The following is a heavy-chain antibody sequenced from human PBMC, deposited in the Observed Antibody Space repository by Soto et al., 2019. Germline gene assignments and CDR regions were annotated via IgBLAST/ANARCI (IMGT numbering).Heavy chain of an antibody. J-gene: IGHJ4*02. CDR3: ARGGIGDILTGYPRKQRFDY. V-gene: IGHV4-31*03. Sequence: TSETLSLTCTVSGGSISSGGYYWRWIRQHPGKGLEWIGYIYYSGSTYYNPSLKSRVTISVDTSKNQFSLKLSSVTAADTAVYYCARGGIGDILTGYPRKQRFDYWGQGTLVTVSS. CDR1: GGSISSGGYY. D-gene: IGHD3-9*01. CDR2: IYYSGST.